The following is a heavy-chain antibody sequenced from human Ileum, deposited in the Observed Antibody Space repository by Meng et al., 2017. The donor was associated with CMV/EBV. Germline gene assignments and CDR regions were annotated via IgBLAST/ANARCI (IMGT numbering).Heavy chain of an antibody. D-gene: IGHD6-6*01. V-gene: IGHV3-21*05. CDR1: GFTFSSYS. CDR3: ARDNLDSSSSMDV. Sequence: GESLKISCAASGFTFSSYSMNWVRQAPGKGLEWVSHISSSGSDVYYADYVKGRFTITRDNAKNTMYLQMNSLRVEDTAVYYCARDNLDSSSSMDVWGQGTTVTVSS. CDR2: ISSSGSDV. J-gene: IGHJ6*02.